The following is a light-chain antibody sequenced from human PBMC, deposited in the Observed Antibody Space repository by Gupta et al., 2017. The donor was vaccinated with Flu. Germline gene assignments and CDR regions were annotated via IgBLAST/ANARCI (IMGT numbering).Light chain of an antibody. CDR1: QSSDSW. CDR2: KTS. Sequence: DIQMTQSPSTLSASVGDRVTITCRASQSSDSWLAWYQQKPKAPKLLIYKTSNLESGVPSRFSGSGSGTEFTLTISSLQPDDFATYYCQQYRSYPWTFGQGTTVEIQ. V-gene: IGKV1-5*03. CDR3: QQYRSYPWT. J-gene: IGKJ1*01.